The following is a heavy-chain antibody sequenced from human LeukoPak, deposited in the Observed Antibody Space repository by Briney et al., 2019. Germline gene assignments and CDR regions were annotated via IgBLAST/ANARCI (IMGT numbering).Heavy chain of an antibody. CDR3: ARGRYCSGGSCYAARYFQH. D-gene: IGHD2-15*01. CDR1: GGSFSGYY. J-gene: IGHJ1*01. V-gene: IGHV4-34*01. CDR2: LNHSGST. Sequence: TSETLSLTCAVYGGSFSGYYWSWIRQPPGKGLEWIGELNHSGSTNYNPSLKSRVTISVDTSKNQFSLKLSSVTAADTAVYYCARGRYCSGGSCYAARYFQHWGQGTLVTVSS.